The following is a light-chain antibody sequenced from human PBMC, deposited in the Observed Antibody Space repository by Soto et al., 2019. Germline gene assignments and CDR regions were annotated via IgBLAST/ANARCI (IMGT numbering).Light chain of an antibody. CDR1: QSVSSNS. Sequence: EVMLTQSPGTLSLSPGERATLSCRASQSVSSNSLARYPKKSGQAPRLLIYGASNRATCIPDRFRGSGSGTDFTLTVCRLEPEDFAVYYCHQYDTSQRTFCQGTKVELK. CDR3: HQYDTSQRT. CDR2: GAS. J-gene: IGKJ1*01. V-gene: IGKV3-20*01.